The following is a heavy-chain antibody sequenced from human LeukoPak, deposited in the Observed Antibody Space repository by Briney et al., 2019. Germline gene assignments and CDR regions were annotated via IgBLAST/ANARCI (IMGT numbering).Heavy chain of an antibody. J-gene: IGHJ5*02. Sequence: SETLSLTCTVSGGSISSDSYYWSWIRQPAGKGLEWIGRIYTSGSTNYNHSLKSRVTISVDTSKNQFSLKLSSVTAADTAVYYCAREAPIAVAGDIWFDPWGQGTLVTVSS. CDR2: IYTSGST. CDR3: AREAPIAVAGDIWFDP. V-gene: IGHV4-61*02. D-gene: IGHD6-19*01. CDR1: GGSISSDSYY.